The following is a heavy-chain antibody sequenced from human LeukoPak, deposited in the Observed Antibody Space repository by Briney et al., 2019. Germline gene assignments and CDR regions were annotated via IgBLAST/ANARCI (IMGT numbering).Heavy chain of an antibody. J-gene: IGHJ4*02. CDR2: IDWDDDK. CDR1: GFSLSTSGMC. D-gene: IGHD6-25*01. V-gene: IGHV2-70*11. Sequence: SGPTLVNPTQTLTLTCTFSGFSLSTSGMCVSWIRQPPGKALEWLARIDWDDDKYYSTSLKTRLTTSKDTSKNQVVLTMTNMDPVDTATYYCARTLYSSGSGTTQDYWGQGTLVTVSS. CDR3: ARTLYSSGSGTTQDY.